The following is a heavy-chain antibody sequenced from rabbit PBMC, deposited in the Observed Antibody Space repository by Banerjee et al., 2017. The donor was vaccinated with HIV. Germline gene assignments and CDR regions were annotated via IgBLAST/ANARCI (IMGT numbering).Heavy chain of an antibody. CDR2: ITTISAST. CDR3: ASSGGAFYGYAGNL. Sequence: QEQLVESGGGLVQPEGSLTLTCTASGFDLSSSYYMCWVRQAPGKGLESIACITTISASTYYANWAKGRFTVTRSTSLNTVTLQLNSLTAADTATYFCASSGGAFYGYAGNLRGPGTLVTVS. CDR1: GFDLSSSYY. V-gene: IGHV1S43*01. J-gene: IGHJ4*01. D-gene: IGHD6-1*01.